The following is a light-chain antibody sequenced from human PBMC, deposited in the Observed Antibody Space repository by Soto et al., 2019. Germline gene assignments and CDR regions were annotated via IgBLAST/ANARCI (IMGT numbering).Light chain of an antibody. CDR2: YTS. V-gene: IGKV3-11*01. CDR1: QYVGTR. CDR3: HQRQSWPRT. J-gene: IGKJ1*01. Sequence: EIVLTQSPATVSSSQGETATLSCMSCQYVGTRLAWYQHKPGQAPRLLIYYTSNRATGIPARFSGSGSGTDFTLTISSLAPEDFAIYYCHQRQSWPRTFGQGTKVDI.